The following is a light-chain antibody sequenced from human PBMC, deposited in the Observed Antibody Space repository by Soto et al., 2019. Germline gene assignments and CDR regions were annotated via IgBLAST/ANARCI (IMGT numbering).Light chain of an antibody. J-gene: IGKJ2*01. V-gene: IGKV1-5*03. CDR3: QQYNSYST. CDR2: KAS. Sequence: DIQMTQSPSTLSASVGDRITITCRASQSISNLLAWYQQKPGKAPKLLIYKASTLESGVPSRFSGSGSGTEFTLTISGLQPDDFANYYCQQYNSYSTFGQGTKLEMK. CDR1: QSISNL.